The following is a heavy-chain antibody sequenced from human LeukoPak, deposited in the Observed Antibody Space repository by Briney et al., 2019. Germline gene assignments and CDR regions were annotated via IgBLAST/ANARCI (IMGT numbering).Heavy chain of an antibody. CDR3: ARGYCGGDCYGD. CDR1: GFSFSNYA. CDR2: IVGSSSHI. J-gene: IGHJ1*01. V-gene: IGHV3-21*01. Sequence: GGSLRLSCAASGFSFSNYAMNWVRQAPGKGLEWVSSIVGSSSHIYYADSVKGRFTISRDNTKSSLYLQMNSLRAEAMAVYYCARGYCGGDCYGDWGQGTLVTVSS. D-gene: IGHD2-21*02.